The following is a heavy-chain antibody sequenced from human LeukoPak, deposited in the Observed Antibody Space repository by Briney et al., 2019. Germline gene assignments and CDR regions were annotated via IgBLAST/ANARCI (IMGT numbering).Heavy chain of an antibody. D-gene: IGHD3-22*01. Sequence: SETLSLTCTVSGGSISSYYWSWIRQPPGKGLEWIGYIYYSGSTNYNPSLKSRVTISVDTSKNQFSLKLSSVTAADTAVYYCARAPGGYDSSGYYLYYFDYWGQGTLVTVSS. CDR2: IYYSGST. V-gene: IGHV4-59*08. CDR3: ARAPGGYDSSGYYLYYFDY. CDR1: GGSISSYY. J-gene: IGHJ4*02.